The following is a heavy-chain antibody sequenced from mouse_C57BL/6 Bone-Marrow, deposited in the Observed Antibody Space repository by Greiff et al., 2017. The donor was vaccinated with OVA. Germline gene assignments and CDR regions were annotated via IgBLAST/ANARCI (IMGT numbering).Heavy chain of an antibody. CDR1: GYTFTDYY. CDR3: ANMSSYYGSSRYYFDY. J-gene: IGHJ2*01. D-gene: IGHD1-1*01. CDR2: IGPGSGST. Sequence: VQLQQSGAELVKPGASVKISCKASGYTFTDYYINWVKQRPGQGLEWIGKIGPGSGSTYYNETFKGKATLTADNSSSTAYMQLSSLTSEDSAVYFCANMSSYYGSSRYYFDYWGQGTTHT. V-gene: IGHV1-77*01.